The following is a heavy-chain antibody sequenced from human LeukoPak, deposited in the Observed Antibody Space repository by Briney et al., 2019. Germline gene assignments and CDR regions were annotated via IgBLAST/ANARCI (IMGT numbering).Heavy chain of an antibody. CDR3: ARQRYSTGLLDY. CDR1: GGSISSYY. J-gene: IGHJ4*02. CDR2: IYYSGT. D-gene: IGHD2-21*01. Sequence: SETLSLTCTVSGGSISSYYWGWIRQPPGKGLEWIGYIYYSGTKYNPSLKSRVTMSEDTSKNQFSLKLTSVTAADTAVYYCARQRYSTGLLDYWGRGPLVTVSS. V-gene: IGHV4-59*08.